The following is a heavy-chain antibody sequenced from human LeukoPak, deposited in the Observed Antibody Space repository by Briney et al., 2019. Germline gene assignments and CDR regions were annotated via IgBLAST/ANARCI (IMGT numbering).Heavy chain of an antibody. CDR3: ARDKAYGSGSFDY. D-gene: IGHD3-10*01. CDR2: IYYSGST. Sequence: PSETLSLTCTVSGGSISSYYWSWIRQPPGKGLEWIGYIYYSGSTSYNPSLKSRDTISVDTSKNQFSLKLSSVTAADTAVYYCARDKAYGSGSFDYWGQGTLVTVSS. CDR1: GGSISSYY. J-gene: IGHJ4*02. V-gene: IGHV4-59*01.